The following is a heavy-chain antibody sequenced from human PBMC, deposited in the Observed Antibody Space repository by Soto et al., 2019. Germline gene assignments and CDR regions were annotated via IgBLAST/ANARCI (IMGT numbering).Heavy chain of an antibody. J-gene: IGHJ6*03. Sequence: VQLVESGGGLVQPGGSLRLSCATSGFILSDCAMNWVRQAPGKGLEWVSYISSSSSVIDYADSVKGRFTVSRDNAWNSLYLQMNSLRAEDTAVYYCARDLSWGSNWYYYMDVWGKGTTVTVSS. CDR3: ARDLSWGSNWYYYMDV. D-gene: IGHD7-27*01. V-gene: IGHV3-48*01. CDR2: ISSSSSVI. CDR1: GFILSDCA.